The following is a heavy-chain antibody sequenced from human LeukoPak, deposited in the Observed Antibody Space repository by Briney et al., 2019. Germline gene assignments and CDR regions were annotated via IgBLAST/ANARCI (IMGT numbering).Heavy chain of an antibody. Sequence: PSETLSLTCTVSSGSISSGGYYWSRIRQHPGKGLEWIGYIYYSGSTYYNPSLKSRVTISVDTSKNQFSLKLSSVTAADTAVYYCARCAPYYYGMDVWGQGTTVTVSS. CDR1: SGSISSGGYY. J-gene: IGHJ6*02. CDR3: ARCAPYYYGMDV. V-gene: IGHV4-31*03. CDR2: IYYSGST.